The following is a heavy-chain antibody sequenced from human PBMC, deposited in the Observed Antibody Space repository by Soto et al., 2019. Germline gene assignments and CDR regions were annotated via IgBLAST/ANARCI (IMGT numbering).Heavy chain of an antibody. J-gene: IGHJ6*02. V-gene: IGHV1-8*01. CDR3: ARSSRGLRGVPYCYGLDV. D-gene: IGHD3-10*01. Sequence: QVQLVQSGAEVKKPGASVKVSCKASGYTFTSYDINWVRQATGQGLEWMGWMNPNSGNTGYAQKFQGRVTMTRNTXXXQXXMELRSLRSEATAVYYCARSSRGLRGVPYCYGLDVWGQGPTFTVPS. CDR2: MNPNSGNT. CDR1: GYTFTSYD.